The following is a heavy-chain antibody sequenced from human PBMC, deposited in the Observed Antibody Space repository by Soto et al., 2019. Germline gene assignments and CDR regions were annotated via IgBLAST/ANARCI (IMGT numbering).Heavy chain of an antibody. Sequence: PGGSLRLSCAASGFTFSSYGMHWVRQAPGKGLEWVAVIWYDGSNKYYADSVKGRFTISRDNSKNTLYLQMNSLRAEDTAVYYCAREDYDYVWGSPWQGYWGQGTLVTVSS. CDR1: GFTFSSYG. CDR2: IWYDGSNK. D-gene: IGHD3-16*01. CDR3: AREDYDYVWGSPWQGY. V-gene: IGHV3-33*01. J-gene: IGHJ4*02.